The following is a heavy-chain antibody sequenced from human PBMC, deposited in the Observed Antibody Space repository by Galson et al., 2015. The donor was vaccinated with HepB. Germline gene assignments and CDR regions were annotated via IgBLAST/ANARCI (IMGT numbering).Heavy chain of an antibody. D-gene: IGHD2-2*01. CDR3: ARDCSSTSCYYHMVDP. V-gene: IGHV1-18*01. J-gene: IGHJ5*02. Sequence: SVKVSCKASGYTFTSYGISWVRQAPGQGLEWMGWISAYNGNTNYAQKLQGRVTMTTDTSTSTAYMELRSLRSDDTAVYYCARDCSSTSCYYHMVDPWGQGTLVTVSS. CDR2: ISAYNGNT. CDR1: GYTFTSYG.